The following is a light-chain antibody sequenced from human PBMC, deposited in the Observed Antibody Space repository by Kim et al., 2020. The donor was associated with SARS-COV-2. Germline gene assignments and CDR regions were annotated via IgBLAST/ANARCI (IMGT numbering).Light chain of an antibody. CDR1: KLGDRY. Sequence: SYELTQPPSVSVSPGQTASISCSADKLGDRYVCWYQQKSGQSPVLLLYQDNKRPSGIPERFSGSNSGNTATLTISGTQAMDEADYFCQAWDSSAYWVFGG. V-gene: IGLV3-1*01. J-gene: IGLJ3*02. CDR2: QDN. CDR3: QAWDSSAYWV.